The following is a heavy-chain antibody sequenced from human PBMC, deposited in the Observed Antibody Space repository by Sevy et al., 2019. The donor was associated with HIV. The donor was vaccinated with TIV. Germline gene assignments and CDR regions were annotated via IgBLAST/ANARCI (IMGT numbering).Heavy chain of an antibody. CDR3: ARSQITISLSDAFDI. CDR2: ITSNSGTI. Sequence: GGYLRLSCAASGFTLSDFYMGWIRQAPGKGLEWVSYITSNSGTIYYADSVKGRFAISRDNAKNSLFLHMNSLRAEDTAVDCCARSQITISLSDAFDIWGQGTMVTVSS. J-gene: IGHJ3*02. D-gene: IGHD3-3*01. V-gene: IGHV3-11*01. CDR1: GFTLSDFY.